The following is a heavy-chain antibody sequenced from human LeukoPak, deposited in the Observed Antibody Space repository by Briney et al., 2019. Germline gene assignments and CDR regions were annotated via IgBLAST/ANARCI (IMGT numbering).Heavy chain of an antibody. CDR1: GYSFTSYW. J-gene: IGHJ6*03. Sequence: GESLKISCKGSGYSFTSYWIGWVRQMPGKGLEWMGIIYPGDSDTRYSPSFQGQVAISADRSISAAYLQWSSLKASDTAMYYCARTYIAARPGAYYYMDVWGKGTTVTVSS. V-gene: IGHV5-51*01. CDR3: ARTYIAARPGAYYYMDV. CDR2: IYPGDSDT. D-gene: IGHD6-6*01.